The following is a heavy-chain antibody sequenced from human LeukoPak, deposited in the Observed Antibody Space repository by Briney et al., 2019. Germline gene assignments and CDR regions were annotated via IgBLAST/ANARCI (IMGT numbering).Heavy chain of an antibody. CDR1: GGSFSGYY. V-gene: IGHV4-34*01. CDR3: ARTRNKKWGFDY. D-gene: IGHD1/OR15-1a*01. Sequence: SETLSLTCAVYGGSFSGYYWSWIRQAPGKVLEWTGEINHSGSTNYNPSLKSRVTISVDTSKNQFSLKLNSVTAADTAVYFCARTRNKKWGFDYWGQGTLVSVSS. J-gene: IGHJ4*02. CDR2: INHSGST.